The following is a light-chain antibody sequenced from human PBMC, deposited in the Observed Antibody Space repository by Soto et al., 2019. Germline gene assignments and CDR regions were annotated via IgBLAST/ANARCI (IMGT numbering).Light chain of an antibody. V-gene: IGKV3D-20*02. Sequence: EVVMTQSPATLSLSPGESATLSCRASQSISSSKLAWYQQNPGQAPRLLIYDASNRATGIPARFSGRGSGTDFTLTISSLEPEDFAVYYCQQRSSAITFGQGTRLEIK. CDR3: QQRSSAIT. J-gene: IGKJ5*01. CDR2: DAS. CDR1: QSISSSK.